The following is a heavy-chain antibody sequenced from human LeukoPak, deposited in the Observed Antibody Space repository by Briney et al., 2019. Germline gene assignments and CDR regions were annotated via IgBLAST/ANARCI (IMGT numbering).Heavy chain of an antibody. CDR2: IYSSGST. D-gene: IGHD3-10*01. V-gene: IGHV4-4*07. CDR1: GGSISSYY. J-gene: IGHJ5*02. CDR3: AKSLYGSGSYYNWFDP. Sequence: PSETLSLTCTVSGGSISSYYWSWIRQPAGKGLECIGRIYSSGSTNYNPSLKSRVTISADTSKNQFSLKLSSVTAADTAVYYCAKSLYGSGSYYNWFDPWGQGTLVTVSS.